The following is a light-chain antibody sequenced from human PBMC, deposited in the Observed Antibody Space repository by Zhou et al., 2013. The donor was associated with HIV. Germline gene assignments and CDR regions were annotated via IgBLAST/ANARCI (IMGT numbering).Light chain of an antibody. Sequence: QSALTQPPSASGSPGQSVTISCTGTSSDVGGYNYVSWYQQHPGKAPKLMIYEVSKRPSGVPDRFSGSKSGNTASLTVSGLQAEDEADYYCTSYAGSNIXVFGTGTKVTV. V-gene: IGLV2-8*01. CDR3: TSYAGSNIXV. CDR1: SSDVGGYNY. J-gene: IGLJ1*01. CDR2: EVS.